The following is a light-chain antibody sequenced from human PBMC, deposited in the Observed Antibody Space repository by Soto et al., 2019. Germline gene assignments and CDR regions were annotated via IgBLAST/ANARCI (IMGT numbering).Light chain of an antibody. J-gene: IGLJ1*01. CDR2: EAF. CDR1: SSDVGSGNV. CDR3: CSHAGSETYV. Sequence: QSALTQPASVSGSPGQSITISCTGTSSDVGSGNVVSWYQHYPGKAPQLMIYEAFQRPSGVSSRFSGSKSGNTASLTISGLQAEDEADYYCCSHAGSETYVFGTGTKLTVL. V-gene: IGLV2-23*01.